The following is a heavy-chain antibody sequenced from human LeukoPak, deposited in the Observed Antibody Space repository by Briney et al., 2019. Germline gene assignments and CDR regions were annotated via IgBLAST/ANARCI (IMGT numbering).Heavy chain of an antibody. Sequence: GGSLRLSCAASGFTFSSYGMHWVRQAPGKGLEWVAVIWYDGSNKYYADSVKGRFTISRDNSKNTLYLQMNSLRAEDTAVYYCAPAYCGGDCYSSGSPGYFDLWARGPLVTVSS. V-gene: IGHV3-33*01. CDR2: IWYDGSNK. CDR3: APAYCGGDCYSSGSPGYFDL. CDR1: GFTFSSYG. D-gene: IGHD2-21*01. J-gene: IGHJ2*01.